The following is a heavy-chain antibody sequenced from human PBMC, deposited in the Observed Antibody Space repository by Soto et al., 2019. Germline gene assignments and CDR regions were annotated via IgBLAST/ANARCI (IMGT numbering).Heavy chain of an antibody. CDR2: ISWDGGST. Sequence: DVQLVESGGVVVQPGGSLRLSCAASGFTFDDYTMHWVRQAPGKGLEWVSLISWDGGSTYYADSVKGRFTISRDNSKNSLYLQMNSLRTEDTALYYCAKARIAARPVYYYGMDVWGQGTTVTVSS. V-gene: IGHV3-43*01. D-gene: IGHD6-6*01. CDR1: GFTFDDYT. J-gene: IGHJ6*02. CDR3: AKARIAARPVYYYGMDV.